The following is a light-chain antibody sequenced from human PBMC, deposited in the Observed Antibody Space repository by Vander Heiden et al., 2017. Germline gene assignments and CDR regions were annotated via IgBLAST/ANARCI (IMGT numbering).Light chain of an antibody. Sequence: IQMTQSPSSLSASVGARVTITCRASQGISNYLAWYQQKPLLVPRLLIYAASTFQSGVPSRFSASRSGTDFTLTMSSLQPEDIATYYSLVDTTAAPSFAGWTRVEI. J-gene: IGKJ4*01. CDR1: QGISNY. V-gene: IGKV1-27*01. CDR2: AAS. CDR3: LVDTTAAPS.